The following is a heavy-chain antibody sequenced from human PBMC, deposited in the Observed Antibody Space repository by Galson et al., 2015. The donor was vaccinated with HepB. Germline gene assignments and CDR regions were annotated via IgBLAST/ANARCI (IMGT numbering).Heavy chain of an antibody. Sequence: SVKVSCKVSGYTLTELCMHWVRQAPGKGLEWMGGFYPGDGDKIYAKKFQGRVTMTEDTSTDTAYMKLSSLRAEDTAVYYCATGYYYGSGSYKRGENWFDPWGQGTLVTVSS. CDR2: FYPGDGDK. V-gene: IGHV1-24*01. CDR3: ATGYYYGSGSYKRGENWFDP. CDR1: GYTLTELC. D-gene: IGHD3-10*01. J-gene: IGHJ5*02.